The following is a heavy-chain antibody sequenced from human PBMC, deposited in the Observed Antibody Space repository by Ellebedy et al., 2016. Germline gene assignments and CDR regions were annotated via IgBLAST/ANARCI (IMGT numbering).Heavy chain of an antibody. Sequence: GESLKISCAGSGFTFSTYAMHWVRQAPGKGLEWVAAISYDGSNRYDADSVKGRFTISRDNSKNSLYLQMNSLRGEDTALYYCARGGIIGAGGRYYLDYWGQGTLVTVSS. CDR2: ISYDGSNR. D-gene: IGHD6-19*01. J-gene: IGHJ4*02. V-gene: IGHV3-30-3*01. CDR1: GFTFSTYA. CDR3: ARGGIIGAGGRYYLDY.